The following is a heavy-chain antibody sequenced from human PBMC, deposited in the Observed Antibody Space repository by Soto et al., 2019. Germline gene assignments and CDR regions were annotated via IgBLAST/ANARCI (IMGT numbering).Heavy chain of an antibody. Sequence: GESLKISWKGSGYSFTSYCIGWVGQRPGKGLERMGTIYPGEFETRNCPAFQGQVTISADKSISTAYLQWSSLKASDTAMYYCARPKQLGPPDPELQNYYYYGMDVWGPGTTVTVSS. CDR1: GYSFTSYC. J-gene: IGHJ6*02. D-gene: IGHD6-6*01. CDR3: ARPKQLGPPDPELQNYYYYGMDV. V-gene: IGHV5-51*01. CDR2: IYPGEFET.